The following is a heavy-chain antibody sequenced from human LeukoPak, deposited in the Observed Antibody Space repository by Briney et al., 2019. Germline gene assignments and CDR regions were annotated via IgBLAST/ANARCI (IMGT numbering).Heavy chain of an antibody. V-gene: IGHV3-9*01. CDR2: ISWNSGSI. Sequence: GRSLRLSCAASGFTFDDYAMHWVRQAPGKGLEWVSGISWNSGSIGYADSVKGRFTISRDNAKNSLYLQMNSLRAEDTALYYCAKASEIVATYFDLWGRGTLVTVSS. CDR1: GFTFDDYA. D-gene: IGHD3-22*01. J-gene: IGHJ2*01. CDR3: AKASEIVATYFDL.